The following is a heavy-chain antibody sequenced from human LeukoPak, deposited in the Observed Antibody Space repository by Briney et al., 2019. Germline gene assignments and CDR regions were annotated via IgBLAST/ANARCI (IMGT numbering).Heavy chain of an antibody. CDR2: IRYDESNT. V-gene: IGHV3-30*02. D-gene: IGHD4-17*01. CDR3: ARGLTYGPYINFDY. CDR1: GFTFSSYG. Sequence: PGGSLRLSCAASGFTFSSYGMHWVRQAPGKGLEWVAFIRYDESNTYYGDSVKGRFTISRDTSRNTVYLQMNSLRAEDTAVYYCARGLTYGPYINFDYWGQGTLVTVSS. J-gene: IGHJ4*02.